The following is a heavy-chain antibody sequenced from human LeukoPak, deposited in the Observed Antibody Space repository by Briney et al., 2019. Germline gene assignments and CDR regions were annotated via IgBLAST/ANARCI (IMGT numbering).Heavy chain of an antibody. J-gene: IGHJ4*02. V-gene: IGHV4-30-2*01. CDR3: ARGEVEMATGY. CDR2: IYHSGST. Sequence: PSETLSLTCSVSGGSISSGGYSWSWIRQPPGKGLEWIGYIYHSGSTYYNPSLKSRVTISVDRSKNQFSLKLSSVTAADTAVYYCARGEVEMATGYWGQGTLVTVSS. D-gene: IGHD5-24*01. CDR1: GGSISSGGYS.